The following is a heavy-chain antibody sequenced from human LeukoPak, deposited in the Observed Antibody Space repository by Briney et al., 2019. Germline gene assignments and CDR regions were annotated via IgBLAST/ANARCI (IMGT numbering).Heavy chain of an antibody. V-gene: IGHV4-38-2*02. CDR1: GYSISSGYY. Sequence: SETLSLTCTVSGYSISSGYYWGWIRQPPGKGLEWIGSIYHSGSTYYNPSLKSRVTISVDTSKNQFSLKLSSVTAADTAVYYCARPSRGYSYGYSYWGQGTLVTVSS. J-gene: IGHJ4*02. CDR2: IYHSGST. CDR3: ARPSRGYSYGYSY. D-gene: IGHD5-18*01.